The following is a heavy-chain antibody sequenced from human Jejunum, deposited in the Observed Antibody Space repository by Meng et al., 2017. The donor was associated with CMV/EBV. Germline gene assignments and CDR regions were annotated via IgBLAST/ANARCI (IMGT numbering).Heavy chain of an antibody. CDR2: ISYTGST. V-gene: IGHV4-39*07. CDR1: GGSFSSTSYH. J-gene: IGHJ4*02. CDR3: VRVDTMTTFLLDS. D-gene: IGHD4-11*01. Sequence: GGSFSSTSYHWGWVRRSPGKGLEWVGSISYTGSTYYNPSLESRLTISVDRSKNQFSLRLTTATAADAAVYYCVRVDTMTTFLLDSWGQGTLVTVSS.